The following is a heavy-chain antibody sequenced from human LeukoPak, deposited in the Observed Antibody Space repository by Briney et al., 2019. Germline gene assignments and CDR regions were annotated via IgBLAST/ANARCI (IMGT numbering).Heavy chain of an antibody. CDR2: IYYSGST. V-gene: IGHV4-59*08. Sequence: SETLSLTCTVSGGSISTYYWSWIRQPPGKGLEWVGNIYYSGSTNYNPSLKSRVRISVDTSKIPFAMTLRLVTAADTALYYCARHQTKYCSTTTCSGDYYYGMDVWGQGTAVTVSS. J-gene: IGHJ6*02. D-gene: IGHD2-2*01. CDR3: ARHQTKYCSTTTCSGDYYYGMDV. CDR1: GGSISTYY.